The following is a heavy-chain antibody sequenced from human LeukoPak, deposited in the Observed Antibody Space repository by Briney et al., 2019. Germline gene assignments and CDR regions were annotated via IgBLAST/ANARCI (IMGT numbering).Heavy chain of an antibody. J-gene: IGHJ4*02. CDR3: ARDGGYSSSSSASFDY. CDR2: IIPIFGTA. V-gene: IGHV1-69*13. CDR1: GGTFISYA. D-gene: IGHD6-13*01. Sequence: SVKVSCKASGGTFISYAISWVRQAPGQGLEWMGGIIPIFGTANYAQKFQGRVTITADESTGTTYMELSSLRSEDTAVYYCARDGGYSSSSSASFDYWGQGTLVTVSS.